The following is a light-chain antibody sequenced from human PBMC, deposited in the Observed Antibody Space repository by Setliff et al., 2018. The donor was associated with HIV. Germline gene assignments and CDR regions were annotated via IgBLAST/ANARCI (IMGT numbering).Light chain of an antibody. CDR1: SSDVGSYNY. Sequence: QSALTQPPSASGSPGQSVTISCTGTSSDVGSYNYVSWYQQHPGKAPKVMIYEVSKRPSGVPDRFSGSKSGNTASLTVSGLQAEDEADYYCSSYAGSNNYVFGSGTKGTVL. CDR2: EVS. J-gene: IGLJ1*01. V-gene: IGLV2-8*01. CDR3: SSYAGSNNYV.